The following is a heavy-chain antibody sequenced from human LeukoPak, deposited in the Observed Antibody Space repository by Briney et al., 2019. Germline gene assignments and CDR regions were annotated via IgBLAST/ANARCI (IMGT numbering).Heavy chain of an antibody. J-gene: IGHJ3*02. CDR2: INPNSGGT. V-gene: IGHV1-2*02. Sequence: ASVKVSCKASGYTFTGYYMHWVRQAPGQGLEWMGWINPNSGGTNYAQKFQGRVTMTRDTSISTAYMELSRLRSDDTAVYYCARGGYCSSTSCSTGAFDIWGQGTMVTVSS. D-gene: IGHD2-2*01. CDR1: GYTFTGYY. CDR3: ARGGYCSSTSCSTGAFDI.